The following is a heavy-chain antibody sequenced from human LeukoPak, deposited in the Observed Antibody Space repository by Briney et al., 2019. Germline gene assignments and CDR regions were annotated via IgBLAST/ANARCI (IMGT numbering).Heavy chain of an antibody. CDR2: INPNSGGT. CDR3: ARAAVTTGSTETFDP. Sequence: ASVKVSCKASGYTFIAHYMHWVRQAPGQGLEWMGWINPNSGGTNYAQKFQGRVSLTRGTSINTAYMELSSLRSDNTAVYYCARAAVTTGSTETFDPWGQGTLVTVSS. J-gene: IGHJ5*02. CDR1: GYTFIAHY. V-gene: IGHV1-2*02. D-gene: IGHD1-1*01.